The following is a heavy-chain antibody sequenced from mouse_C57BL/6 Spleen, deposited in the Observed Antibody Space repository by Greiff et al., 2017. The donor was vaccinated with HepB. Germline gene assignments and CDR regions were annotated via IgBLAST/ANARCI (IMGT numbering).Heavy chain of an antibody. V-gene: IGHV1-69*01. CDR3: ARGGYDYDDY. J-gene: IGHJ2*01. CDR2: IDPSDSYT. D-gene: IGHD2-4*01. Sequence: QVQLQQPGAELVMPGASVKLSCKASGYTFTSYWMHWVKQRPGQGLEWIGEIDPSDSYTNYNQKLKGKSTLTVDKSSSTAYMQLSSLTSEDSAVYYCARGGYDYDDYWGQGTTLTVSS. CDR1: GYTFTSYW.